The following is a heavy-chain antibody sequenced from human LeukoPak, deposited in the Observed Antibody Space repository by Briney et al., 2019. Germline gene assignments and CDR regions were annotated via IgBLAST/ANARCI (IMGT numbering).Heavy chain of an antibody. CDR3: ARRYHYYGSGHTGEAGYFVDY. D-gene: IGHD3-10*01. CDR2: TYPGDSDT. Sequence: GESLKISCKGSGYSFTSYWIGWVRHMPGKGLEWMGITYPGDSDTRYSPSFQGQVAISADKSISTAYLQWSSLKASDTAMYYCARRYHYYGSGHTGEAGYFVDYWGQGTLVTVSS. CDR1: GYSFTSYW. V-gene: IGHV5-51*01. J-gene: IGHJ4*02.